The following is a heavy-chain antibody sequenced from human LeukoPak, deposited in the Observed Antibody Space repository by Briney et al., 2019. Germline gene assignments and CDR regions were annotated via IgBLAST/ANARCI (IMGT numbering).Heavy chain of an antibody. CDR2: IYHSGST. CDR1: GGSISSSNW. J-gene: IGHJ5*02. D-gene: IGHD6-19*01. Sequence: SETLSLTCAVSGGSISSSNWWSWVRQPPGKGLEWIGEIYHSGSTNYNPSLKSRVTISVDTSKKQFFLRLSSVTAADTAVYYCAKGHRYSSGWYWXHWFDXWXXGTXXTVSS. V-gene: IGHV4-4*02. CDR3: AKGHRYSSGWYWXHWFDX.